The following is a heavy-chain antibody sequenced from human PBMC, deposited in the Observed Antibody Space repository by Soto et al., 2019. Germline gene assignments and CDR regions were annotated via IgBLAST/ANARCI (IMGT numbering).Heavy chain of an antibody. CDR2: INPSGGST. Sequence: GASVKVSFKASGYTFTSYYIHWVRQAPGQGLEWMGIINPSGGSTTYAEIFQGRVTMTRDTSTSTVNMELSSLRSEDTAVYYCGRSQYHYDTRGLYDAVDIWGQGTMVTVS. D-gene: IGHD3-22*01. CDR3: GRSQYHYDTRGLYDAVDI. CDR1: GYTFTSYY. J-gene: IGHJ3*02. V-gene: IGHV1-46*01.